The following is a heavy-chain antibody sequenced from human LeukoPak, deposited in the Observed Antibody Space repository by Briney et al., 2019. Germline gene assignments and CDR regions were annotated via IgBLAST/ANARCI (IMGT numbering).Heavy chain of an antibody. Sequence: GGSLRLSCAASGFTFSSYGMHWVRQAPGKGLEWVAYISSSSTSIYYADSVKGRFTISRDNAKNSLSLQINSLRAEDTAVYYCARGPSTSRFDPWGQGTLVTVSS. D-gene: IGHD2-2*01. V-gene: IGHV3-48*01. CDR3: ARGPSTSRFDP. CDR1: GFTFSSYG. CDR2: ISSSSTSI. J-gene: IGHJ5*02.